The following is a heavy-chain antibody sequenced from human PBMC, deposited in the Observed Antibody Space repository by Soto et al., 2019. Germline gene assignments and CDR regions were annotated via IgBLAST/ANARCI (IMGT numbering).Heavy chain of an antibody. CDR2: IDPSDSYT. V-gene: IGHV5-10-1*01. D-gene: IGHD2-21*02. Sequence: GESLKISCKGSGYSSTSYWISWVRQMPGKGLEWMGRIDPSDSYTNYSPSFQGHVTISADKSISTAYLQWSSLKASDTAMYYCARHGVGAYCGGDCYSGLMGYWGQGTLVTVSS. CDR1: GYSSTSYW. CDR3: ARHGVGAYCGGDCYSGLMGY. J-gene: IGHJ4*02.